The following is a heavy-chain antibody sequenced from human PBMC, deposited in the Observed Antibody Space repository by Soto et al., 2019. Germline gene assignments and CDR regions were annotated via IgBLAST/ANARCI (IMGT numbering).Heavy chain of an antibody. CDR1: GFSFSSYW. V-gene: IGHV3-74*01. CDR2: INTDGSST. J-gene: IGHJ3*01. D-gene: IGHD3-9*01. CDR3: ARSPGGYYID. Sequence: EVQLVESGGGLVQPGGSLRLSCADSGFSFSSYWMHWVRQGPGKGLVWVARINTDGSSTNYADSVKGRFTISRDNAKNALYLQMNRLRAEDTAVYYCARSPGGYYIDGGQGTMVTVSS.